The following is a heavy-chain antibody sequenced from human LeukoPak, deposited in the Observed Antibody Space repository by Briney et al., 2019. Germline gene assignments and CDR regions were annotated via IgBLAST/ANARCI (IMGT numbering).Heavy chain of an antibody. D-gene: IGHD5-12*01. CDR2: LDPSGGST. CDR3: AREGVAITASGRGAFDI. CDR1: GYTFTSYY. V-gene: IGHV1-46*01. J-gene: IGHJ3*02. Sequence: ASVKVSCKASGYTFTSYYMHWVRQVPGQGLEWMGILDPSGGSTSCAQKFQGRVTMTRDTSTSTVYMDLSSLTSEDTGVYYCAREGVAITASGRGAFDIWGQGAMVTVSS.